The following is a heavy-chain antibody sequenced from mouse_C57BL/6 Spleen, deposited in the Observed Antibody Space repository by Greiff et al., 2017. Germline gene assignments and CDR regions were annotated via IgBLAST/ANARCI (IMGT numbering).Heavy chain of an antibody. D-gene: IGHD2-2*01. CDR1: GYTFTSYW. V-gene: IGHV1-74*01. Sequence: QVQLQQPGAELVKPGASVKVSCKASGYTFTSYWMHWVKQRPGQGLEWIGRIHPSDSDTNYNQKFKGKATLTVDKSSRTAYMQLSSLTAEDSAVYYCAINGYGDAMDYWGQGTSVTVSS. CDR3: AINGYGDAMDY. J-gene: IGHJ4*01. CDR2: IHPSDSDT.